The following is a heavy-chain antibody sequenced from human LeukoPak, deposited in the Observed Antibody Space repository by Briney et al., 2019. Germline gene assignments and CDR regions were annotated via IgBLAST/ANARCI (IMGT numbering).Heavy chain of an antibody. CDR1: GFDFSSHS. CDR3: ARERADRELLTKRPDAFDI. Sequence: PGGSLRLSCAAAGFDFSSHSMNWVRQAPGKGLEWVSAISGSGGSTYYADSVKGRFTISRDNSKNTLYLQMNSLRAEDTAVYYCARERADRELLTKRPDAFDIWGQGTMVTVSS. D-gene: IGHD1-26*01. CDR2: ISGSGGST. V-gene: IGHV3-23*01. J-gene: IGHJ3*02.